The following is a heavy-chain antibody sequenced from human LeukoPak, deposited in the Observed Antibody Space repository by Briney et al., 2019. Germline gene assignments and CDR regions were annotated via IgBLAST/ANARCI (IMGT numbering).Heavy chain of an antibody. CDR1: GYTFTGYY. J-gene: IGHJ6*02. V-gene: IGHV1-2*02. CDR3: ARAYYGDYYYYGMDV. CDR2: INPNSGGT. Sequence: ASVKVSCKASGYTFTGYYIHWVRQAPGQGLEWMAWINPNSGGTNYAQKFQGRVAMTRDTSISTAYMNLSRLRSDDTAVYYCARAYYGDYYYYGMDVWGQGTTVTVSS. D-gene: IGHD4-17*01.